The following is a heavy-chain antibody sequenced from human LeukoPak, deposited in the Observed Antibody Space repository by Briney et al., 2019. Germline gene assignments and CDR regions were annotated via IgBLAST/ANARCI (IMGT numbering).Heavy chain of an antibody. CDR2: IYYSGST. CDR1: GGSISSYY. D-gene: IGHD3-22*01. CDR3: ARTTYYYDSSGFLGVDAFDI. J-gene: IGHJ3*02. V-gene: IGHV4-59*01. Sequence: SETLSLTCTVSGGSISSYYWSWIRQPPGKGLEWIGYIYYSGSTNYNPSLKSRVTISVDTSKNQSSLKLSSVTAADTAVYYCARTTYYYDSSGFLGVDAFDIWGQGTMATVSS.